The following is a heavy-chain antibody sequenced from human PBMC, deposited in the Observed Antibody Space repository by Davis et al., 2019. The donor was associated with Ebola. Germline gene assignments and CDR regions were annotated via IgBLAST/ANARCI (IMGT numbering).Heavy chain of an antibody. D-gene: IGHD2-21*02. V-gene: IGHV4-39*01. CDR2: MYFSGSA. J-gene: IGHJ4*02. Sequence: SETLSLTCSVSGGSVGSDYWAWIRQPPGEELEWIGSMYFSGSAYYNPSLKSRVTIFVDTSKNQFSLRLSSVTAADTAVYYCARYGDASQGAKFDYWGQGTLVTVSS. CDR3: ARYGDASQGAKFDY. CDR1: GGSVGSDY.